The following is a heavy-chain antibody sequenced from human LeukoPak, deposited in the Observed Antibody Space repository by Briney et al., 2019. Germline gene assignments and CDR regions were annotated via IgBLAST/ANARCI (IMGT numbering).Heavy chain of an antibody. CDR2: ISSSSSYI. V-gene: IGHV3-21*04. CDR1: GFTFSSYS. J-gene: IGHJ3*02. CDR3: AREKGLSDYYDSSGYYDI. Sequence: GGSLRLSCAASGFTFSSYSMNWVRQAPGKGLEWVSSISSSSSYIYYADSAKGRFTISRDNSKNTLYLQMNSLRAEDTAVYYCAREKGLSDYYDSSGYYDIWGQGTMVTVSS. D-gene: IGHD3-22*01.